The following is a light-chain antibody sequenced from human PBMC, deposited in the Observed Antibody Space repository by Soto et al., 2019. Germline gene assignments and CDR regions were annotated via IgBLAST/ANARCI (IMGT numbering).Light chain of an antibody. CDR1: SXDLAIYNY. Sequence: SVLTQPASVSGSPGQSITISCTGTSXDLAIYNYVSWYQQQPGKAPKLMIYQVTNRPSGVSNRFSGSRSGNTASLTISGLQAEDEADSYCSVYTDSSNYVFGSGTKVPVL. V-gene: IGLV2-14*01. CDR2: QVT. J-gene: IGLJ1*01. CDR3: SVYTDSSNYV.